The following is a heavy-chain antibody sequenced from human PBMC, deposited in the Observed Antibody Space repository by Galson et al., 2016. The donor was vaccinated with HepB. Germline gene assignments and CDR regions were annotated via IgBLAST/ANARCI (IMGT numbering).Heavy chain of an antibody. CDR3: ARDPRRRPIYNYGMDV. CDR1: GFTFSSHG. J-gene: IGHJ6*02. CDR2: IWYDGSDK. Sequence: SLRLSCAASGFTFSSHGMHWVRQAPGKGLEWVAVIWYDGSDKRYADSAKGRFTISRDNFKNTLYLLMNSLRVEDSAVYYCARDPRRRPIYNYGMDVWGQGTTVTVS. V-gene: IGHV3-33*01.